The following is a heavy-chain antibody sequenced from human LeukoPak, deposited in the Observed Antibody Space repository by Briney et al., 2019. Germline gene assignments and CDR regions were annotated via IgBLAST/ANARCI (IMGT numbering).Heavy chain of an antibody. D-gene: IGHD4-11*01. V-gene: IGHV4-59*11. Sequence: SETLSLTCTVSGGSISSHYWSWIRQPPGKGLEWIGYIYYSGSTKYNPSLKSRVTISVDTSKNQFSLKVSSVTAAETAVYYCASSTVTDTGFDYWGQGTLVTVSS. CDR2: IYYSGST. CDR3: ASSTVTDTGFDY. CDR1: GGSISSHY. J-gene: IGHJ4*02.